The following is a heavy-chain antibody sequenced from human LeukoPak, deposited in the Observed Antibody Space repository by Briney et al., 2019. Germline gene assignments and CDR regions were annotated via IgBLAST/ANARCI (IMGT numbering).Heavy chain of an antibody. V-gene: IGHV1-69*04. J-gene: IGHJ5*02. D-gene: IGHD1-26*01. CDR3: ARDPPSGSSFDP. CDR1: GGTFSSYA. CDR2: IIPILGIA. Sequence: SVKVSCKASGGTFSSYAISWVRQAPGQGLEWMGRIIPILGIANYAQKFQGRVTITADKSTSTAYMELSSLRSEDTAVYYCARDPPSGSSFDPWGQGTLVTVSS.